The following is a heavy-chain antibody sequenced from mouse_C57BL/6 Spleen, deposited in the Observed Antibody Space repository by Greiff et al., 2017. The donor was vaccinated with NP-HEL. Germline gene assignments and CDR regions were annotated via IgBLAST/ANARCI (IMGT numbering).Heavy chain of an antibody. D-gene: IGHD2-13*01. CDR2: IYPGDGDT. J-gene: IGHJ4*01. V-gene: IGHV1-80*01. Sequence: QVQLQQSGAELVKPGASVKISCKASGYAFSSYWMNWVKQRPGKGLEWIGQIYPGDGDTNYNGKFKGKATLTADKSSSTAYMQLSSLTSEDSAVYFCARRLLGEGYAMDYWGQGTSVTVSS. CDR1: GYAFSSYW. CDR3: ARRLLGEGYAMDY.